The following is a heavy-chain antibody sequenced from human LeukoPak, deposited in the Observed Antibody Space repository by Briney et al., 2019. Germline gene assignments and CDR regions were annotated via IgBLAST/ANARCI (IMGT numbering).Heavy chain of an antibody. CDR3: ARDQNDILTGYFSYYYYGMDV. CDR1: GYTFTGYY. D-gene: IGHD3-9*01. Sequence: ASLKVSCKASGYTFTGYYMHWVRQAPGQGLEWMGWINPNSGGTNYAQKFQGRVTMTRDTPISTAYMELSRLRSDDTAVYYCARDQNDILTGYFSYYYYGMDVWGQGTTVTVSS. CDR2: INPNSGGT. V-gene: IGHV1-2*02. J-gene: IGHJ6*02.